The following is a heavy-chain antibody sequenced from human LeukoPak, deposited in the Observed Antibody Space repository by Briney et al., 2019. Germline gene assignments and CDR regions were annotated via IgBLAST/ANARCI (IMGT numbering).Heavy chain of an antibody. Sequence: ASVKVSCKVSGYTLTELSMHWVRQAPGKGLEWMGGFDPEDGETIYAQKFQGRVTMTEDTSTDTAYMEPSSLRSEDTAVYYCATDLPYYYGSGSYAIWGQGTLVTVSS. V-gene: IGHV1-24*01. CDR3: ATDLPYYYGSGSYAI. CDR1: GYTLTELS. J-gene: IGHJ4*02. CDR2: FDPEDGET. D-gene: IGHD3-10*01.